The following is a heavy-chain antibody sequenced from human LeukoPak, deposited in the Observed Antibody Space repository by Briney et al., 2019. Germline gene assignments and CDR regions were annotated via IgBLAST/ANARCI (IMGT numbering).Heavy chain of an antibody. CDR2: ISYDGSDK. V-gene: IGHV3-30*18. Sequence: PGGSLRLSCAASGFTFSGYGMHWVRQAPGKGLEWVAVISYDGSDKYYADSVKGRFTISRDNSKNTLYLQMNSLRAEDTAVYYCAKIVVVAATIDCWGQGPLVTVSS. D-gene: IGHD2-15*01. CDR1: GFTFSGYG. J-gene: IGHJ4*02. CDR3: AKIVVVAATIDC.